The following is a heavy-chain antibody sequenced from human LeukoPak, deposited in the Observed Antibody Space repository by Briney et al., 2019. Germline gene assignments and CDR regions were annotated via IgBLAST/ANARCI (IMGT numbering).Heavy chain of an antibody. CDR2: ISGSGLQT. J-gene: IGHJ4*02. CDR3: ARGGRPFLETYFDS. CDR1: GLTFSSSA. Sequence: GGSLRLSCAASGLTFSSSALSWVRQAPGKGLQWVSSISGSGLQTRYADSVKGRSTVSRDNAKNSLYLQMISLRAEDTAVYYCARGGRPFLETYFDSWGQGTLVSVSS. V-gene: IGHV3-23*01. D-gene: IGHD3-3*02.